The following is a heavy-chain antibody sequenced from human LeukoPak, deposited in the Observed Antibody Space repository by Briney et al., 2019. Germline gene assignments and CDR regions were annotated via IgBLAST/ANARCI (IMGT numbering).Heavy chain of an antibody. D-gene: IGHD3-10*01. CDR2: IYYSGST. CDR3: ARVQITMVRGVILGR. V-gene: IGHV4-59*12. J-gene: IGHJ4*02. Sequence: PSETLSLTCTVSGGSISSYYWSWIRQPPGKGLEWIGYIYYSGSTNYNPSLKSRVTISVDTSKNQFSLKLSSVTAADTAVYYCARVQITMVRGVILGRWGQGTLVTVSS. CDR1: GGSISSYY.